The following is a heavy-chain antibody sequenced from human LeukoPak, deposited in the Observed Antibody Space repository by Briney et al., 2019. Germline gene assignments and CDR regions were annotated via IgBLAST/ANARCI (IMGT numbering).Heavy chain of an antibody. CDR3: AKSQLRTGYYLRNWFDP. D-gene: IGHD3/OR15-3a*01. CDR1: GFTFSSHS. CDR2: ISSSSSYI. Sequence: PGGSLRLSCAASGFTFSSHSMNWVRQAPGKGLEWVSSISSSSSYIYYVDSVKGRFTISRDNAKNSLYLQMNSLRAEDTAVYYCAKSQLRTGYYLRNWFDPWGQGTLVTVSS. V-gene: IGHV3-21*04. J-gene: IGHJ5*02.